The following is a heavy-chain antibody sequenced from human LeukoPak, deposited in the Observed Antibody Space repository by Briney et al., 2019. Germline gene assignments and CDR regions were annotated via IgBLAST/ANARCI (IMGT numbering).Heavy chain of an antibody. D-gene: IGHD3-10*01. CDR3: AKDRYYGSGSYVY. Sequence: PGGSLRLSCAASGFTFSGYSMNWVRQAPGKGLEWVPAISGSGGSTYYADSVKGRFTTSRDNSKNTLYLQMNSLRAEDTAVYYCAKDRYYGSGSYVYWGQGTLVTVSS. V-gene: IGHV3-23*01. CDR1: GFTFSGYS. J-gene: IGHJ4*02. CDR2: ISGSGGST.